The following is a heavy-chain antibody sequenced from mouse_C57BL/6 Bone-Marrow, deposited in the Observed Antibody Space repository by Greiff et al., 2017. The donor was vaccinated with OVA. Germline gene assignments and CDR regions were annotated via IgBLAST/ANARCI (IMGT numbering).Heavy chain of an antibody. CDR3: ARNWAWFAY. Sequence: QVQLQQSGAELAKPGASVKLSCKASGYTFTSYWMHWVHQRPGQGLEWIGYLTPSSGYTKSNQKFKDKATLTADKSSSTAYMQLSSLTYEDSAVDYCARNWAWFAYWGQGTLVTVSA. CDR2: LTPSSGYT. J-gene: IGHJ3*01. V-gene: IGHV1-7*01. CDR1: GYTFTSYW. D-gene: IGHD4-1*01.